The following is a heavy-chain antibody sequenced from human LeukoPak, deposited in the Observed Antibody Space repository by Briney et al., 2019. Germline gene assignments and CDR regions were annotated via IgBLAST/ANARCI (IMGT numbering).Heavy chain of an antibody. Sequence: GASVKVSCKASGYTFTGYYMHWVRQAPGQGLEWMGWINPNSGGTNYAQKFQGRVTMTRDASISTACMELSRLRSDDTAVYYCARDRYPYYYDSSGYYGGLEDYWGQGTLVTVSS. CDR3: ARDRYPYYYDSSGYYGGLEDY. CDR2: INPNSGGT. D-gene: IGHD3-22*01. J-gene: IGHJ4*02. CDR1: GYTFTGYY. V-gene: IGHV1-2*02.